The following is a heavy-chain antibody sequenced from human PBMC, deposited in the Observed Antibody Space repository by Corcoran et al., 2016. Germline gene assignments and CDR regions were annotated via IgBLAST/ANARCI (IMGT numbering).Heavy chain of an antibody. D-gene: IGHD2-2*02. CDR2: ISYDGSNK. CDR3: AKMMVWYCSSTSCYTNYYYYYGMYV. J-gene: IGHJ6*02. V-gene: IGHV3-30*18. CDR1: GFTFSSYG. Sequence: QVQLVESGGGVVQPGRSLRLSCAASGFTFSSYGMHWVRQAPGKGLEWVAVISYDGSNKYYADSVKGRFTISRDNSKNTLYLQMNSLRAEVTAVYYCAKMMVWYCSSTSCYTNYYYYYGMYVWGQGTTVTVSS.